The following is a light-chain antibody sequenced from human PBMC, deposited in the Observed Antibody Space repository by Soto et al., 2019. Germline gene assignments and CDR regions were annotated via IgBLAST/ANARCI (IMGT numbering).Light chain of an antibody. Sequence: DIQMTQSPSTLSASVGDRVTITCRASQSIRTWLAWYQQKPGKAPKLLIYKASTLKSGVPSRFSGSGFGTEFTLTISSLQPDDFATYYCQQYNSYSEAFGQGTKVDIK. CDR2: KAS. J-gene: IGKJ1*01. CDR3: QQYNSYSEA. V-gene: IGKV1-5*03. CDR1: QSIRTW.